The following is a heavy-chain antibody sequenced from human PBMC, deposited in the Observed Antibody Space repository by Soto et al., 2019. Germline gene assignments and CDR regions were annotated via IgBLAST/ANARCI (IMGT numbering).Heavy chain of an antibody. CDR1: GFSLSPRGAG. J-gene: IGHJ4*02. D-gene: IGHD1-26*01. V-gene: IGHV2-5*01. Sequence: QITLKESGPTLGKPTQTLTVTCTFSGFSLSPRGAGVGWIRQSPGKAPEWLALISWKDEKRYNPGLKSRLTITKDTSKNQVVLTMTDLDPVDTATYFCAHRYGGNYYRWYFDSWGQGTLVTVSS. CDR3: AHRYGGNYYRWYFDS. CDR2: ISWKDEK.